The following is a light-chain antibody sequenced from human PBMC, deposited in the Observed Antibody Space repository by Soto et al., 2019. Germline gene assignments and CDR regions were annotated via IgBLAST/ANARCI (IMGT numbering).Light chain of an antibody. J-gene: IGKJ5*01. CDR3: QQRNIWPPVT. CDR2: GAF. V-gene: IGKV3-11*01. Sequence: EVLLKHSPATLSLSPGARATLSCRASPSVTNYLAWYQQKPGQAPRLLIYGAFNRATGIPARFSGSGSGTDFTLTISSLEPEDFAVYYCQQRNIWPPVTFGQGTLLEIK. CDR1: PSVTNY.